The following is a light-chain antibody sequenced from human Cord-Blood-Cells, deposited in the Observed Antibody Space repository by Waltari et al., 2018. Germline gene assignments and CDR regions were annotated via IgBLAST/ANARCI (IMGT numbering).Light chain of an antibody. CDR1: QGISSY. Sequence: AIRMTQSPSSLSASTGDRVTITCRASQGISSYLAWYQQKPGKAPKLLIYAASTLQSGVPSRFSGSGSGIDFTLTISCLQSEDFATYYCQQYYSYPQLTFGGGTKVEIK. CDR2: AAS. V-gene: IGKV1-8*01. J-gene: IGKJ4*01. CDR3: QQYYSYPQLT.